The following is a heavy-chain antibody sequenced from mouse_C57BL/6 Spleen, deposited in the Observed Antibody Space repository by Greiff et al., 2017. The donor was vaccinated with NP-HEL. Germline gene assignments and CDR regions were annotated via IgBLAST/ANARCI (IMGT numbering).Heavy chain of an antibody. V-gene: IGHV1-4*01. CDR3: AMHLYGSSLDY. Sequence: QVQLQQSGAELARPGASVKMSCKASGYTFTSYTMHWVKQRPGQGLEWIGYINPSSGYTKYNQTLKDKATLTADKSSSTAYMQLCSLTSEDSAVYYCAMHLYGSSLDYWGQGTTLTVSS. D-gene: IGHD1-1*01. J-gene: IGHJ2*01. CDR2: INPSSGYT. CDR1: GYTFTSYT.